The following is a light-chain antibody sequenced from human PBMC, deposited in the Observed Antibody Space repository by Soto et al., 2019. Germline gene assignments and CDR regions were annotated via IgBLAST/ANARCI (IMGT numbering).Light chain of an antibody. J-gene: IGLJ1*01. V-gene: IGLV2-8*01. CDR3: SSYAGSNNFV. CDR1: SSDVGDDNY. Sequence: QSALTQPASVSASPGQSVTISCTGTSSDVGDDNYVSWYQRHPGKAPKLMISEVSKRPSGVPDRFSGSKSGNTASLTVSGLQAEDEADYYCSSYAGSNNFVFGTGTKVTVL. CDR2: EVS.